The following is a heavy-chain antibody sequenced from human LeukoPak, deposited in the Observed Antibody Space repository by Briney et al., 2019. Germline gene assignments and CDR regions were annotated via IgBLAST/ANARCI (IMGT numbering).Heavy chain of an antibody. D-gene: IGHD4-17*01. CDR1: GFTFSNYG. CDR2: VSNEGGVQ. J-gene: IGHJ4*02. Sequence: GRSLRLSSAASGFTFSNYGMHWLRQAPGKGLEWVAVVSNEGGVQDYADSGKGRFTISRDNSKNPLSLQMNSLRVDDTAVSYCTKEGGPMAVTTERYSFDQWGPGTLVTVSS. CDR3: TKEGGPMAVTTERYSFDQ. V-gene: IGHV3-30*18.